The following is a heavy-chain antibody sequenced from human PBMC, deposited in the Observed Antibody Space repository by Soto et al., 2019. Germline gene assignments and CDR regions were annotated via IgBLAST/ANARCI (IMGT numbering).Heavy chain of an antibody. CDR3: ARILVPLSLNWFDP. J-gene: IGHJ5*02. CDR2: IIPILGIA. Sequence: SVKVSCKASGGTFSSYTISWVRQAPGQGLEWMGRIIPILGIANYAQKFQGRVTITADKSTSTAYMELSSLRSDDTAVYYCARILVPLSLNWFDPWGQGTLVTVSS. V-gene: IGHV1-69*02. CDR1: GGTFSSYT. D-gene: IGHD2-2*01.